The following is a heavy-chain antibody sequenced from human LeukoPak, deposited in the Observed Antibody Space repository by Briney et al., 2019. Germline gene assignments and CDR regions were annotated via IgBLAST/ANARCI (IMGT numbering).Heavy chain of an antibody. CDR2: VNNDGTGT. J-gene: IGHJ3*02. V-gene: IGHV3-74*01. CDR3: ARGGAFHAFDI. CDR1: GFTFSSYS. Sequence: GGSLRLSCAASGFTFSSYSMNWVRQAPGKGLECISRVNNDGTGTIYADSVKGRFTISRDNAKNTVFLQLNSLRTEDTAVYYCARGGAFHAFDIWGQGTMVTVSS.